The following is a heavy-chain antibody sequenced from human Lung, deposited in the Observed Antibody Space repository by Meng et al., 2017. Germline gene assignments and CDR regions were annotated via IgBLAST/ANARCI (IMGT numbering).Heavy chain of an antibody. Sequence: QVHLQQSGPGLVKPSQTLSPPCAITGDSVSSNSAAWNWIRQSPSRGLEWLGRTYYRSKWYNGYAVSVRSRITINPDTSKTQFSLQLNSVTPEDTAVYYCARSQQWLDSWGQGTLVTVSS. CDR3: ARSQQWLDS. CDR2: TYYRSKWYN. CDR1: GDSVSSNSAA. D-gene: IGHD6-19*01. J-gene: IGHJ4*02. V-gene: IGHV6-1*01.